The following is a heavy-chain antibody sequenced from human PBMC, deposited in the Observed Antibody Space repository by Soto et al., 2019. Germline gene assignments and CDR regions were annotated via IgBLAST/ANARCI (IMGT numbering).Heavy chain of an antibody. Sequence: PSETLSLTCAVSGGSISSSNWWSWVRQPPGKGLEWIGEIYHSGSTNYNPSLNSRFTISVDKSKNQFSLKLSSVTAADTAVYYCARDHTGSYDFWSGHRKFDPWGQGTLVTVSS. V-gene: IGHV4-4*02. CDR1: GGSISSSNW. CDR3: ARDHTGSYDFWSGHRKFDP. J-gene: IGHJ5*02. CDR2: IYHSGST. D-gene: IGHD3-3*01.